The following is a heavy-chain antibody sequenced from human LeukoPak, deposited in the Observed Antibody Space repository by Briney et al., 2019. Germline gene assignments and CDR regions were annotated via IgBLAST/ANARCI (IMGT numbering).Heavy chain of an antibody. Sequence: GGSLRLSCVASGFTNSGHAMSWVRQAPGKGLEWVSSISSSSSYIYYADSVKGRFTISRDNAKNSLYLQMNSLRAEDTAVYYCARSDADSSGYFDYWGQGTLVTVSS. V-gene: IGHV3-21*01. CDR1: GFTNSGHA. CDR3: ARSDADSSGYFDY. J-gene: IGHJ4*02. CDR2: ISSSSSYI. D-gene: IGHD3-22*01.